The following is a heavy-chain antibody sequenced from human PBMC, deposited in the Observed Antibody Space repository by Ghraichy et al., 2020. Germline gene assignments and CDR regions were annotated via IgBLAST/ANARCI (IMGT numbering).Heavy chain of an antibody. CDR3: ARGGMYSSSWGDYSFDY. J-gene: IGHJ4*02. D-gene: IGHD6-13*01. V-gene: IGHV3-53*05. CDR2: TYNDDVT. Sequence: SVTYNDDVTYFADSVKGRFTFSRDKSTNTVYLQMNSLRGDDTDVYYCARGGMYSSSWGDYSFDYWGQGT.